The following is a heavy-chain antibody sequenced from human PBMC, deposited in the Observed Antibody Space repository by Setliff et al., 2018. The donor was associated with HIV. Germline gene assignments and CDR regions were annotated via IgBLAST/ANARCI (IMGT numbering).Heavy chain of an antibody. D-gene: IGHD3-3*01. J-gene: IGHJ6*03. V-gene: IGHV4-38-2*01. CDR3: ARGNIDYWTGYYSRSGYFYYMDV. CDR1: GYSISSGYY. Sequence: KASETLSLTCAVSGYSISSGYYWGWIRQPPGKGLEWIGSIYHSGSTYYNPSLKSRVTISVDTSKNQFSLKLSSVTAADTAVYYCARGNIDYWTGYYSRSGYFYYMDVWGRGTTVTVSS. CDR2: IYHSGST.